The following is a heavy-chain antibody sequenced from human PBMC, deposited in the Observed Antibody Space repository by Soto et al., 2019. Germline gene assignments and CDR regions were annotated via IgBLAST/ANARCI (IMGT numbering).Heavy chain of an antibody. CDR1: GGSISSYY. CDR2: IYYSGST. CDR3: ARDSGGVYSSSSLSYDY. Sequence: SETLSLTCTVSGGSISSYYWSWIRQPPGKGLEWIGYIYYSGSTNYNPSLKSRVTISVDTSKNQFSLKLSSVTAADTAVYYCARDSGGVYSSSSLSYDYWGQGTLVTVSS. V-gene: IGHV4-59*01. D-gene: IGHD6-6*01. J-gene: IGHJ4*02.